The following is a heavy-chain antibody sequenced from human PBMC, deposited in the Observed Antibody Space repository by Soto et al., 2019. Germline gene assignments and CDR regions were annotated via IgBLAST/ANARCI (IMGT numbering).Heavy chain of an antibody. CDR3: ARAMVRGDQTWKYYYYYMDV. CDR2: ISAYNGNT. J-gene: IGHJ6*03. Sequence: GASVKVSCKASGYTFTSYGISWVRQAPGQGLEWMGWISAYNGNTNYAQKLQGRVTMTTDTSTSTAYMELRSLRSDDTAVYYCARAMVRGDQTWKYYYYYMDVWGQGTTVTVSS. CDR1: GYTFTSYG. D-gene: IGHD3-10*01. V-gene: IGHV1-18*01.